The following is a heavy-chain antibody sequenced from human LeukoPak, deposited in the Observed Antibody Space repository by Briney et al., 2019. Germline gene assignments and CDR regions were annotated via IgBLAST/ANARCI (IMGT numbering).Heavy chain of an antibody. D-gene: IGHD3-10*01. V-gene: IGHV4-4*07. J-gene: IGHJ5*02. CDR3: ARGLYGSGSYRQFVSNWFDP. CDR1: GASISSYH. CDR2: IYFSGYT. Sequence: SETLSLTCTVAGASISSYHWSWIRQPAGKGLELIGRIYFSGYTNYNPSLKSRVTMSIGTSKSQFSLKLSSVTAADTAVYYCARGLYGSGSYRQFVSNWFDPWGQGTLVTVSS.